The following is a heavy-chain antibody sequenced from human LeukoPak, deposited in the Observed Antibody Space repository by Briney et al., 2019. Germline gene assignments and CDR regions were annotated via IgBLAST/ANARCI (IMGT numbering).Heavy chain of an antibody. V-gene: IGHV4-31*03. CDR2: IYYSGST. D-gene: IGHD5-18*01. CDR3: ARCGYSYGFDY. J-gene: IGHJ4*02. Sequence: SETLSLTCTVSGGSISSGGYYWSWIRQHPGKGLEWIGYIYYSGSTYYNPSLKSRVTISVDTSKNQFSPKLSSVTAADTAVYYCARCGYSYGFDYWGQGTLVTVSS. CDR1: GGSISSGGYY.